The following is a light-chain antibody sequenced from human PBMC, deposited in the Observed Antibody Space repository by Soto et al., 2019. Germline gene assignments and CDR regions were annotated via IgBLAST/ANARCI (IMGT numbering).Light chain of an antibody. CDR2: NVS. CDR1: QTIGNW. J-gene: IGKJ1*01. V-gene: IGKV1-5*03. CDR3: QQCHFYWT. Sequence: DIQMTQSPSTLPASVXDXVTXXCRASQTIGNWLAWYQQKPGKVPKLLIYNVSSLESGVPSRFSGSGSGTEFTLTISSLQPDDFATYYCQQCHFYWTFGQGTKVEIK.